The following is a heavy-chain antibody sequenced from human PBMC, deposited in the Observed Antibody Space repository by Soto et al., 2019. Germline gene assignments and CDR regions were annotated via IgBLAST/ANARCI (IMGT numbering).Heavy chain of an antibody. CDR3: ASEERSGYYVADS. J-gene: IGHJ4*02. D-gene: IGHD3-3*01. Sequence: QVQLQETGPGLVKPSQTLSLTCTVSGYSISSGGYYWSWIRQFPGRGLEWSGYIFYDGRTGYNPSLKSRISISVASSNSKLSLRLSSVTAAGTAVYFCASEERSGYYVADSWGQGSLVTVSS. CDR1: GYSISSGGYY. V-gene: IGHV4-31*03. CDR2: IFYDGRT.